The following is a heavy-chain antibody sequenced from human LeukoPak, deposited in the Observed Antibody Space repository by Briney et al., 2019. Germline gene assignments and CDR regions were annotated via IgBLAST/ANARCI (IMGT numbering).Heavy chain of an antibody. J-gene: IGHJ4*02. CDR1: GGSISSGGYY. CDR2: IYYSGST. V-gene: IGHV4-31*03. Sequence: SQTLSLTCTVSGGSISSGGYYWSWIRQHPGKGLEWLGYIYYSGSTYYNPSLKSRVTISVDSSKNQFSLKLSSVTAADTAVYYCARGGGSYEHFDYWGQGTLVTVSS. D-gene: IGHD1-26*01. CDR3: ARGGGSYEHFDY.